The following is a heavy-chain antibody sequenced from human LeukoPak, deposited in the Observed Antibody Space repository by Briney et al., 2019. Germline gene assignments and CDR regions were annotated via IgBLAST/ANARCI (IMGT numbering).Heavy chain of an antibody. CDR3: ARVGVVVPAAIGWFDP. CDR2: IYSGGST. CDR1: GFTVSSNY. D-gene: IGHD2-2*02. J-gene: IGHJ5*02. Sequence: GGYLRLSCAASGFTVSSNYMSWVRQAPGKGLDWVSVIYSGGSTYYADSVKGRFTISRDNSKNTLYLQMNSLRAEDTAVYYCARVGVVVPAAIGWFDPWGQGTLVTVSS. V-gene: IGHV3-53*01.